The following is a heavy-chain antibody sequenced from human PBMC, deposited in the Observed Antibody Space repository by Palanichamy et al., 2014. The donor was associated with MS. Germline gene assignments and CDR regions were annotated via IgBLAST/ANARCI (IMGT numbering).Heavy chain of an antibody. Sequence: QVQLVESGGGVVQPGRSLRPSCAASGFTFSSYAMHWVRQAPGKGLEWVAVISYDGSNKYYADSVKGRFTISRDNSKNTLYLQMNSLRAEDTAVYYCARGAMPRAFDIWGQGTMVTVSS. CDR3: ARGAMPRAFDI. V-gene: IGHV3-30-3*01. J-gene: IGHJ3*02. CDR2: ISYDGSNK. D-gene: IGHD2-2*01. CDR1: GFTFSSYA.